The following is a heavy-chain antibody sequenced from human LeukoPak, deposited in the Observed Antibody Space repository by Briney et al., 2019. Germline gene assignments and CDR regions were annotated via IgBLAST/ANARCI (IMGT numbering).Heavy chain of an antibody. Sequence: PGGSLRLSCAASGFRVTSNYMSWVRQAPGKGLEWHSVICGGSTYYADSVKGRFILSRDDYKNTLSLQISNLRAEDTAVYFCAREISDSSRWYGGFDYWGQGTLVIVSS. J-gene: IGHJ4*02. CDR2: ICGGST. D-gene: IGHD6-13*01. CDR1: GFRVTSNY. V-gene: IGHV3-53*01. CDR3: AREISDSSRWYGGFDY.